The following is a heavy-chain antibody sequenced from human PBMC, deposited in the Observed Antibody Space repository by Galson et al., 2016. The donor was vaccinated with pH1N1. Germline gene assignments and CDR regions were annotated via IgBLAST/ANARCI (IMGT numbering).Heavy chain of an antibody. V-gene: IGHV3-49*04. CDR3: TRARYNLLTGYLIDY. J-gene: IGHJ4*02. D-gene: IGHD3-9*01. CDR2: IRSKVYGGTP. CDR1: GFSFGDYA. Sequence: SLRLSCAASGFSFGDYAMSWVRQAPGKGLEWVGLIRSKVYGGTPDYAPSVKGRFTILRDDSKYIAYLQMNSLRTEDTAVYFCTRARYNLLTGYLIDYWGQGTLVTVSS.